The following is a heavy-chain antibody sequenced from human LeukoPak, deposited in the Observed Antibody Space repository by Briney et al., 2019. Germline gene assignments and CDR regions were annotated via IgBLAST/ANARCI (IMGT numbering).Heavy chain of an antibody. CDR2: IVVGSGDT. J-gene: IGHJ1*01. CDR3: AAQIKYHESTVWEP. V-gene: IGHV1-58*01. D-gene: IGHD1-14*01. CDR1: GFTFTRSA. Sequence: ASVKVSCKASGFTFTRSAVQWVRQARGQRLEWLGWIVVGSGDTNYAQKFQERVTITRDMTTSTAYMELRSLSSEDTAGYYCAAQIKYHESTVWEPWGQGTLVNVSS.